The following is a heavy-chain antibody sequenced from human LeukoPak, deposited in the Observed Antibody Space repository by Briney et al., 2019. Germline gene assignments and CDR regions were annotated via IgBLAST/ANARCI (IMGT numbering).Heavy chain of an antibody. Sequence: PGGSLRLSCAASGFTVSSNYMSWVRQAPGKGLEWVSVIYSGGSTYYADSVKGRFTISRDNSKNTLYLQMNSLRAEDTAVYYCARATYSSGWDYYFDCWGQGTLVTVSS. D-gene: IGHD6-19*01. J-gene: IGHJ4*02. CDR1: GFTVSSNY. CDR2: IYSGGST. V-gene: IGHV3-53*01. CDR3: ARATYSSGWDYYFDC.